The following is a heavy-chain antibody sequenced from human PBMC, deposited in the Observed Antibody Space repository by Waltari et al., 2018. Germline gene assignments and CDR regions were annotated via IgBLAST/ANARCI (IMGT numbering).Heavy chain of an antibody. CDR1: GFTFISYA. D-gene: IGHD6-13*01. Sequence: EVQLLESGGGLVQPGGSLRLSCAASGFTFISYAMTWVRQAPGKGLEGVSSINGPALTTFSPDSVTCRFSVSRDNSKNTLYLQINGLRADDTAVYYCAKAGGIAAAEFQFDFWGRGTLVTVSS. CDR2: INGPALTT. J-gene: IGHJ4*02. V-gene: IGHV3-23*01. CDR3: AKAGGIAAAEFQFDF.